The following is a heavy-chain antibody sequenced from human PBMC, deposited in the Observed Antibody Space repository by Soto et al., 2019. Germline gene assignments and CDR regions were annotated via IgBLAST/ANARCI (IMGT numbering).Heavy chain of an antibody. J-gene: IGHJ6*02. Sequence: GGSLRLSCAASGFTFSSYGMHWVRQAPGKGLEWVAVIWYDGSNKYYADSVKGRFTISRDNSKNTLYLQMNSLRAEDTAVYYCAREIGSGWPNYYGMDVWGQGTTVTVSS. CDR2: IWYDGSNK. V-gene: IGHV3-33*01. CDR3: AREIGSGWPNYYGMDV. D-gene: IGHD6-19*01. CDR1: GFTFSSYG.